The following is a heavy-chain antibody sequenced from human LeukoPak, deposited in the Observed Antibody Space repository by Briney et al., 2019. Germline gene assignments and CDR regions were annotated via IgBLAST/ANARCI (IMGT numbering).Heavy chain of an antibody. D-gene: IGHD1-7*01. J-gene: IGHJ4*02. V-gene: IGHV3-30*02. Sequence: GGSLRLSCAASGFTFSSYGMHWVRQAPGKGLEWVAFIRYDGSNKYYADSVKGRFTISRDNSKNTLYLQMNSLRAEDTAVYYCAKDHNWNYVGYFDYWGQGTLVTVSS. CDR2: IRYDGSNK. CDR3: AKDHNWNYVGYFDY. CDR1: GFTFSSYG.